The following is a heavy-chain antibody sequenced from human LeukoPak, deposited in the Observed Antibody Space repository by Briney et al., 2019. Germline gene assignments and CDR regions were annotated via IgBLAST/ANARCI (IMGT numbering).Heavy chain of an antibody. CDR2: INHSGST. CDR3: ARGYSSSWYSV. D-gene: IGHD6-13*01. J-gene: IGHJ6*04. Sequence: PSETLSLTCTVSGGSISSYYWSWIRQPPGKGLEWIGEINHSGSTNYNPSLKSRVTISVDTSKNQFSLKLSSVTAADTAVYYCARGYSSSWYSVWGKGTTVTVSS. CDR1: GGSISSYY. V-gene: IGHV4-34*01.